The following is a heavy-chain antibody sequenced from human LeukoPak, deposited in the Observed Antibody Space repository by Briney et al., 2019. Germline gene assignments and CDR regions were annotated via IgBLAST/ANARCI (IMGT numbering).Heavy chain of an antibody. V-gene: IGHV1-8*01. CDR3: ARGRGDYGDYAIDFDY. Sequence: GASVKVSCKASGYTFTSYDINGVRQATGQGLEWMGWMNPNSGNTGCAQKFQGRVTMTRNTSIRTAYMELSSLRSEDTAMYHCARGRGDYGDYAIDFDYWGQGTLVTVSS. CDR1: GYTFTSYD. CDR2: MNPNSGNT. J-gene: IGHJ4*02. D-gene: IGHD4-17*01.